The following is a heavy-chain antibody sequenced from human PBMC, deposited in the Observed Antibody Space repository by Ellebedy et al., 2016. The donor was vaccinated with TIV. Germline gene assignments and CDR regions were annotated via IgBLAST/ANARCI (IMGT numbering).Heavy chain of an antibody. J-gene: IGHJ4*02. V-gene: IGHV3-23*01. CDR1: GFSFSSFA. CDR2: ISASGIST. D-gene: IGHD3-22*01. CDR3: AKLDSSGYYYGRFDY. Sequence: GGSLRLSCGASGFSFSSFAMTWVRQAPGKGLEWVSSISASGISTDYADSVRGRVTISRDHSRNTLYLQMDSLRADDTAVYYCAKLDSSGYYYGRFDYWGQGTLVTVSS.